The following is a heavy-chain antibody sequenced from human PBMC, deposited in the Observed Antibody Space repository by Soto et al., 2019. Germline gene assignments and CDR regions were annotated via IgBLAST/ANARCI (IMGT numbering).Heavy chain of an antibody. CDR3: AKDVPDDIVVVVAATPAYYYYGMDV. D-gene: IGHD2-15*01. V-gene: IGHV3-23*01. CDR2: ISGSGGST. Sequence: GGSLRLSCAASGFTFSSYAMSWVRQAPGKGLEWVSAISGSGGSTYYADSVKGRFTISRDNSKNTLDLQMNSLGAEDTAVYYCAKDVPDDIVVVVAATPAYYYYGMDVWGQGTTVTVSS. J-gene: IGHJ6*02. CDR1: GFTFSSYA.